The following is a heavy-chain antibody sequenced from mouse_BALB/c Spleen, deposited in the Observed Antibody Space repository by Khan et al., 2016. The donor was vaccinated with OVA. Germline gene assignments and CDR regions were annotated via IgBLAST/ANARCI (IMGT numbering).Heavy chain of an antibody. J-gene: IGHJ3*01. CDR2: INYSGNT. V-gene: IGHV3-2*02. Sequence: EVQLVESGPGLVKPSQSLSLTCTVTGYSITSEYAWNWIRQFPGNKLEWMGYINYSGNTRFNPSLRSRISITRATSKNQFILQLNSVTTEDTATYYCARKDYYDYDPFPYWGQGTLVTVSA. CDR3: ARKDYYDYDPFPY. CDR1: GYSITSEYA. D-gene: IGHD2-4*01.